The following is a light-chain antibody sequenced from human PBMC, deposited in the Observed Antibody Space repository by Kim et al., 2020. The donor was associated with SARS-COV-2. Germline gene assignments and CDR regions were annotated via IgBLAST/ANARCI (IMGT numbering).Light chain of an antibody. CDR1: SSDIGDSKH. Sequence: QSVLTQPASVSGSRGQSITISCIGSSSDIGDSKHVSWYQQHPGKAPKLIIYDVNNRPSGLSSRFSGSKSGNTASLSISGLLPEDEADYYCNSYTSSGTLVFGGGTKVTVL. CDR2: DVN. CDR3: NSYTSSGTLV. V-gene: IGLV2-14*01. J-gene: IGLJ2*01.